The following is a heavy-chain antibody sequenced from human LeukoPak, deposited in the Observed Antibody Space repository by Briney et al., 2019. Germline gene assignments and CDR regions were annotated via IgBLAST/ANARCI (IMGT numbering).Heavy chain of an antibody. CDR3: ARRFPGGYGDYFDY. D-gene: IGHD4-17*01. CDR1: GGSINNYY. Sequence: KPSETLSLTCTVSGGSINNYYWSWIRQPAGKGLEWIGRIQTTGTTRYNSPLESRVTMSVDTSKNQFSLKVTSVTAADTAVYYCARRFPGGYGDYFDYWGHGILVTVST. V-gene: IGHV4-4*07. J-gene: IGHJ4*01. CDR2: IQTTGTT.